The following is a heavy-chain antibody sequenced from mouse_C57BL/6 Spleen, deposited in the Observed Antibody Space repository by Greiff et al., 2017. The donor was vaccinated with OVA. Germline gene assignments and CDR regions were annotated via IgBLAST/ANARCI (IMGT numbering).Heavy chain of an antibody. CDR3: ARDEGGRLGYFDV. Sequence: EVKLVESGGGLVKPGGSLKLSCAASGFTFSSYAMSWVRQTPEKRLEWVATISDGGSYTYYTDNVTGRFSISRDNAKNNLDLQMSHLKSEDTAMYYCARDEGGRLGYFDVWGTGTTVTVSS. J-gene: IGHJ1*03. CDR2: ISDGGSYT. V-gene: IGHV5-4*01. CDR1: GFTFSSYA.